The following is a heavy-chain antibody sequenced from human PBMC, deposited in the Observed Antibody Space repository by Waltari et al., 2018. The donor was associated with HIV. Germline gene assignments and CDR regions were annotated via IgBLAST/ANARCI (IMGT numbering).Heavy chain of an antibody. Sequence: QVQLVESGGGVVQPGRSLRLSCAASGFPFNNYGMHGVRQAPGKGLEWVAVIWYDGSNKYYADSVKGRFTISRDNSKNRLYLQMNSLRAEDTAVYYCARDRGGSSSLVLDSWGQGTLVTVSS. D-gene: IGHD6-6*01. CDR3: ARDRGGSSSLVLDS. J-gene: IGHJ4*02. CDR1: GFPFNNYG. V-gene: IGHV3-33*01. CDR2: IWYDGSNK.